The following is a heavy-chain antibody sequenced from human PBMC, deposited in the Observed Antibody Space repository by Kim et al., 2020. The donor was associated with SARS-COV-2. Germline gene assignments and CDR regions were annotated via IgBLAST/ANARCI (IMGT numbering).Heavy chain of an antibody. CDR1: GYTLTEFS. Sequence: ASVKVSCKVFGYTLTEFSMHWVRQAPGKGLEWMGGFDPEDGETIYAQKVQGRVTMTEDTSTDTAYMELSSLRSEDTAVYYCATDLPPTSTDAFEIWGQGTLVTVSS. CDR2: FDPEDGET. J-gene: IGHJ3*02. V-gene: IGHV1-24*01. D-gene: IGHD1-26*01. CDR3: ATDLPPTSTDAFEI.